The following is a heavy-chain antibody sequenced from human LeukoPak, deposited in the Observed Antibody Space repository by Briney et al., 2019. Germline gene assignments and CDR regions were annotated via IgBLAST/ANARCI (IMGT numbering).Heavy chain of an antibody. D-gene: IGHD4-17*01. Sequence: GASVKVSCKASGYTFTSYYMHWVRQAPGQGLEWMGIINPSGGSTSYAQKFQGRVTITRDASTSTVYMELSSLRSEDTAVYYCARVLLHRYGDWLYYYYGMDVWGQGTTVTVSS. CDR3: ARVLLHRYGDWLYYYYGMDV. V-gene: IGHV1-46*01. CDR1: GYTFTSYY. CDR2: INPSGGST. J-gene: IGHJ6*02.